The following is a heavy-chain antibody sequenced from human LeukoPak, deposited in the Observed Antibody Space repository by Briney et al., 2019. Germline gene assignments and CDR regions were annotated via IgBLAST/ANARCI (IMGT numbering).Heavy chain of an antibody. Sequence: GESLKISCKGSGYSYTTYWIAWVRQVPGKGLEWMGIIYPDNSDARYSPSFQGQVTISADKSITTAYLQWSSLTASDTAMYYCARGSSSCDYWGQGTLVTVSS. CDR2: IYPDNSDA. D-gene: IGHD6-13*01. J-gene: IGHJ4*02. CDR1: GYSYTTYW. CDR3: ARGSSSCDY. V-gene: IGHV5-51*01.